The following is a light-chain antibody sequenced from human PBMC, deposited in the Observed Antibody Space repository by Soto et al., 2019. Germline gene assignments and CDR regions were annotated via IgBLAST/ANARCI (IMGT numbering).Light chain of an antibody. J-gene: IGKJ2*01. Sequence: EIVLTQSPGTLSFSPGERATLSCRASQSVSSDYLAWYQQKPGQAPRLLIYGASSRATGIPDRFSGSGSGTDFTLTVSRLGPEDFAVFYCQQYGSSPPTFGQGTKVEIK. CDR3: QQYGSSPPT. V-gene: IGKV3-20*01. CDR2: GAS. CDR1: QSVSSDY.